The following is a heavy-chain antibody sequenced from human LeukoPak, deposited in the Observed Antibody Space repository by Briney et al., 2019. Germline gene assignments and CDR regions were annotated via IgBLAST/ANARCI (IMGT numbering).Heavy chain of an antibody. CDR1: GGTFSSYA. CDR2: IIPIFGTA. V-gene: IGHV1-69*13. Sequence: ASVKVSCKASGGTFSSYAISWVRQAPGQGLEWMGGIIPIFGTANYAQKFQDRVTITADESTSTAYMELSSLRSEDTAVYYCAREPYYDFWSGYSGGLNWFDPWGLGTLVTVSS. D-gene: IGHD3-3*01. J-gene: IGHJ5*02. CDR3: AREPYYDFWSGYSGGLNWFDP.